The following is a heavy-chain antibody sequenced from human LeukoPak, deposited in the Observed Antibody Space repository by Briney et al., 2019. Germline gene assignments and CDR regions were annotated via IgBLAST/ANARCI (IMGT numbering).Heavy chain of an antibody. Sequence: GASVKVSCKASGYTFTSYGISWVRQAPGQGLEWMGWISAYNGNTNYAQKLQGRVTMTTDTSTSTAYMELRSLRSDDTAVYYCAKAVVPVISQNYFDYWGQGTLVTVSS. CDR1: GYTFTSYG. V-gene: IGHV1-18*01. D-gene: IGHD3-22*01. J-gene: IGHJ4*02. CDR3: AKAVVPVISQNYFDY. CDR2: ISAYNGNT.